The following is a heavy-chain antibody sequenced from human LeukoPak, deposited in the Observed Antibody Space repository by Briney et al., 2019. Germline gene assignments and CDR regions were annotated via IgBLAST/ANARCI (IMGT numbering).Heavy chain of an antibody. CDR2: IKQVGSEK. CDR1: RFTFSSYW. Sequence: GGSLRLSCAASRFTFSSYWMSWVRQAPGKGLEWVANIKQVGSEKYYVDSVKGRFTISRDNAKNSLYLQMNSLRAEDTAVYYCARERLLGYCSSTSCYQSSYYYYMDVWGKGTTVTVSS. CDR3: ARERLLGYCSSTSCYQSSYYYYMDV. J-gene: IGHJ6*03. V-gene: IGHV3-7*01. D-gene: IGHD2-2*01.